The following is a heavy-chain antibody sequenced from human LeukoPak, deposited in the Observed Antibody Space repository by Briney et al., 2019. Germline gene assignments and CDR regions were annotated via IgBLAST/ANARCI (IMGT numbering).Heavy chain of an antibody. J-gene: IGHJ4*02. CDR2: ISAYNGNT. CDR1: GYTFTSYG. Sequence: VASVKVSCKDSGYTFTSYGISWVRQAPGQGLEWMGWISAYNGNTNYAQKLQGRVTMTTDTSTSTAYMELRSLRSDDTAVYYCARGSAGKWRSEGDYWGQGTLVTVSS. V-gene: IGHV1-18*01. CDR3: ARGSAGKWRSEGDY. D-gene: IGHD6-13*01.